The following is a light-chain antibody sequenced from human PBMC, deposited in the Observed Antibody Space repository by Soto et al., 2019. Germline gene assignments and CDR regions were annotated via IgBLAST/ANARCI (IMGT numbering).Light chain of an antibody. J-gene: IGLJ2*01. Sequence: QSALTQPASGSGSPGQPVTITCTGTSSDVGSSNLVSWYQQHPGKAPKLMIYDDTKRPSGIFNRFSGSKSGNTAYLTISGLQAEDEADYYCCSYARSNSMVFGGGTKVTVL. V-gene: IGLV2-23*01. CDR2: DDT. CDR3: CSYARSNSMV. CDR1: SSDVGSSNL.